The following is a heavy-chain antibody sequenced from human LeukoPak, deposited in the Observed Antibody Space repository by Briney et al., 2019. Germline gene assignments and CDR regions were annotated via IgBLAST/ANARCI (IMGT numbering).Heavy chain of an antibody. Sequence: GGSLRLSCAASGVTVSSNYMSWGRQAPGKGLEWGSAIGGSGGSTYYADSVKGRFTISRDNPKNTLYLQMNNLRAQDTAVYYCAKDPYDFWSGSNDYWGQGTLVTVSS. CDR3: AKDPYDFWSGSNDY. D-gene: IGHD3-3*01. CDR2: IGGSGGST. V-gene: IGHV3-23*01. CDR1: GVTVSSNY. J-gene: IGHJ4*02.